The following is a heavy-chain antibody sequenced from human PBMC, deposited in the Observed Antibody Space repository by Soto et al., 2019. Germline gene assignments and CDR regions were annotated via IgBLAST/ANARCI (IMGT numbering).Heavy chain of an antibody. Sequence: EVQLLESGGGLVQPGGSLRLSCAASGFTFSDYAMSWVRQAPGKGLEWLSLISGTGVPTLYAGSVKGRFSVSRDNSKSTLFLEMNDLGVDDTANYYCAKSFCSSSSCFFMWVDPWGPGTLVTVSS. V-gene: IGHV3-23*01. J-gene: IGHJ5*02. D-gene: IGHD2-2*01. CDR1: GFTFSDYA. CDR2: ISGTGVPT. CDR3: AKSFCSSSSCFFMWVDP.